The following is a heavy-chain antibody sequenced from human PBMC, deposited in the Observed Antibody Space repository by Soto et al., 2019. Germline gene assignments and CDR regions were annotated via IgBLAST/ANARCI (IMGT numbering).Heavy chain of an antibody. CDR3: ITDPYYDFWSGYHFDY. CDR1: GFSFDKAW. V-gene: IGHV3-15*01. CDR2: IKNKTDGGIT. D-gene: IGHD3-3*01. Sequence: EAHLVQSGGGLVKPGGSLRLSCAASGFSFDKAWMSWVRLTPGKGLEWVSRIKNKTDGGITDYPAPVRGRFSVSRDDSRSMLFLQMNSLKTEDTGVYYCITDPYYDFWSGYHFDYWGQGTQVTVSS. J-gene: IGHJ4*02.